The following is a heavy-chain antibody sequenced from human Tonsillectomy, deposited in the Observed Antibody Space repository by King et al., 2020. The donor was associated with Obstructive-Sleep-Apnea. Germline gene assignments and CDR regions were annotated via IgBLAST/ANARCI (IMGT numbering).Heavy chain of an antibody. Sequence: VQLVESGGGLVQPGGAVRLSCGASGFTVSSDWMTWVRPAPGKGLGWGANIKQDGSVKNYEDSVKGRFTISRDNAKKSVFLQMNSLTAEDTAVYYCAREYWGPDYWGQGTLVTVSS. CDR3: AREYWGPDY. V-gene: IGHV3-7*01. J-gene: IGHJ4*02. CDR2: IKQDGSVK. CDR1: GFTVSSDW. D-gene: IGHD3-16*01.